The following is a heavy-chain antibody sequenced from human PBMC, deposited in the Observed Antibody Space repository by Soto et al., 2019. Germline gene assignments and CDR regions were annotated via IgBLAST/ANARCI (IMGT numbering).Heavy chain of an antibody. CDR3: ARAHYDILTGYYYYGMDV. J-gene: IGHJ6*02. D-gene: IGHD3-9*01. CDR2: MNPNSGNT. Sequence: ASVKVSCKASGYTFTSYDINWVRQATGQGLEWMGWMNPNSGNTGYAQKFQGRVTMTRNTSMSTAYMELSSLRSEDTAVYYCARAHYDILTGYYYYGMDVWGQGTTVTVSS. V-gene: IGHV1-8*01. CDR1: GYTFTSYD.